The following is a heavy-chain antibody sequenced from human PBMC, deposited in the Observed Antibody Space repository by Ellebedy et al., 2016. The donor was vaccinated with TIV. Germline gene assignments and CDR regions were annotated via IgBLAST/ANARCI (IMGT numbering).Heavy chain of an antibody. CDR3: ARLRWFSSHYYYED. J-gene: IGHJ4*02. D-gene: IGHD4-23*01. V-gene: IGHV4-39*01. CDR1: GGSVTSSSYN. Sequence: SETLSLXXTVSGGSVTSSSYNWGWIRQSPGKGLEWIASMYYRDSPYYNPSLKSRVNISGDTSKNQFSLKLTSVTATDTAVYYCARLRWFSSHYYYEDWGQGTLVTVSS. CDR2: MYYRDSP.